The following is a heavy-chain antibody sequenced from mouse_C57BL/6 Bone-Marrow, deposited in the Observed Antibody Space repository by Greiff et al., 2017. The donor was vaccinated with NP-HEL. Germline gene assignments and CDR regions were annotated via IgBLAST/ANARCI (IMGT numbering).Heavy chain of an antibody. V-gene: IGHV1-80*01. CDR2: IYPGDGDT. CDR1: GYAFSSYW. J-gene: IGHJ2*01. Sequence: VMLVESGAELVKPGASVKISCKASGYAFSSYWMNWVKQRPGKGLEWIGQIYPGDGDTNYNGKFKGKATLTADKSSSTAYMQLSSLTSEDSAVYFCARRITTVVYFDYWGQGTTLTVSS. CDR3: ARRITTVVYFDY. D-gene: IGHD1-1*01.